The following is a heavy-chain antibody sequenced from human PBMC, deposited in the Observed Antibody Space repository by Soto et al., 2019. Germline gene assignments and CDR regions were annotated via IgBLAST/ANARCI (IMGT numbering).Heavy chain of an antibody. Sequence: GGSLRLSCAASGFTFSSYAMGWVRQGPGKGLEWVAVVSIGGSTHYADSVRGRFTISRDNSKNTLYVQMNSLRAEDTAIYYCAKFRITMVRGVTIDSWGQGTLVTVSS. CDR1: GFTFSSYA. CDR2: VSIGGST. J-gene: IGHJ4*02. D-gene: IGHD3-10*01. CDR3: AKFRITMVRGVTIDS. V-gene: IGHV3-23*01.